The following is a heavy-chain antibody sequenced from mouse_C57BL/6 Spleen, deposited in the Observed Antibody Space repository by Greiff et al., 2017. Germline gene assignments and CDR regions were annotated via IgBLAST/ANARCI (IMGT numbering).Heavy chain of an antibody. D-gene: IGHD2-5*01. Sequence: EVKVVESGGGLVKPGGSLKLSCAASGFTFSDYGMHWVRQAPEKGLEWVAYISSGSSTIYYADTVKGRFTISRDNAKNTLFLQMTSLRSEDTAMYYCARRSNYVHWYFDVWGTGTTVTVSS. V-gene: IGHV5-17*01. CDR3: ARRSNYVHWYFDV. CDR2: ISSGSSTI. CDR1: GFTFSDYG. J-gene: IGHJ1*03.